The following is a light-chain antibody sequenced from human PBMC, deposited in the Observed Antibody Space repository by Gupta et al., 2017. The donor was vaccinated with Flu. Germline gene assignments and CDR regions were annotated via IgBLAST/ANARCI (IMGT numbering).Light chain of an antibody. J-gene: IGKJ1*01. CDR3: QQEVNCPWT. CDR2: KAS. Sequence: PSTLSASVGDRVTITCRARDSIDSWLAWYQKKPGKAPKPLIYKASKVESVVPCRFSGSGSGTEFILTISGRQPDEFATYYCQQEVNCPWTFGQGTKVEIK. CDR1: DSIDSW. V-gene: IGKV1-5*03.